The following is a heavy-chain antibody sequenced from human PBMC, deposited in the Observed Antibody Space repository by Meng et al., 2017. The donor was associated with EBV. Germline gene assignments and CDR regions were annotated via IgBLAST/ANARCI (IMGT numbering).Heavy chain of an antibody. D-gene: IGHD6-19*01. Sequence: QLQLRESGPGQVKPSETLSLTCTVPGASISSFYYWGWIRQPPGRGLEWIGSVHYTGSTYYSPSLKSRVTVSVDTSKNQFSLRLTSVTAADTAVYYCARPFPSWQSPRLDPFGAWGQGTLVTVSS. CDR2: VHYTGST. CDR1: GASISSFYY. J-gene: IGHJ5*02. CDR3: ARPFPSWQSPRLDPFGA. V-gene: IGHV4-39*01.